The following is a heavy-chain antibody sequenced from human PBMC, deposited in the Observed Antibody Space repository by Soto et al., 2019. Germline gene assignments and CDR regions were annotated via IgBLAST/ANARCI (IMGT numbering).Heavy chain of an antibody. J-gene: IGHJ6*02. CDR1: GFTFSSYG. Sequence: GGSLRLSCAASGFTFSSYGMHWVRQAPGKGLEWVAVIWYDGSNKYYADSVKGRFTISRDNSKNTLYLQMNSLRAEDTAVYYCARDCPISRWNDCYYGMDVWGQGTTVTVSS. D-gene: IGHD1-1*01. CDR2: IWYDGSNK. V-gene: IGHV3-33*01. CDR3: ARDCPISRWNDCYYGMDV.